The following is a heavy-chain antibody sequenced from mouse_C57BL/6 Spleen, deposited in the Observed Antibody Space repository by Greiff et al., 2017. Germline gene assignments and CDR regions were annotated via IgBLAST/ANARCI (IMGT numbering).Heavy chain of an antibody. J-gene: IGHJ3*01. Sequence: QVQLQQSGAELVRPGTSVKMSCKASGYTFTDYWIGWAKQRPGHGLEWIGDIYPGGGYTNYNEKFKGKATLTADKSSSTDYMQFSSLTSEDSAIYYWATNYDYDGGFAYGGQGTLVTVSA. CDR1: GYTFTDYW. V-gene: IGHV1-63*01. CDR2: IYPGGGYT. CDR3: ATNYDYDGGFAY. D-gene: IGHD2-4*01.